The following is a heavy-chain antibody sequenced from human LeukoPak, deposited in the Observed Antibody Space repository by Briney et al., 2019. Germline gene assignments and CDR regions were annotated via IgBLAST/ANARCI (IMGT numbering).Heavy chain of an antibody. CDR1: GYTFTGQY. J-gene: IGHJ5*02. CDR3: ARDQRGRGTTTRWFDR. V-gene: IGHV1-2*02. Sequence: ASVTVSYMASGYTFTGQYMVWVRQAPGQGLEWMGWINPNSGATDYAQKFQGRVAMTRDTSISTVYMELNSLRYDDTAVYYCARDQRGRGTTTRWFDRWSQGTLVTVSS. D-gene: IGHD3-10*01. CDR2: INPNSGAT.